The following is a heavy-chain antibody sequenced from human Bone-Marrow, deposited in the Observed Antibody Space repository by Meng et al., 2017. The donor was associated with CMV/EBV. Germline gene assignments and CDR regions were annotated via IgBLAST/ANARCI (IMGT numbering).Heavy chain of an antibody. CDR3: ARSPSQTYYNYYGMDV. D-gene: IGHD2-2*01. Sequence: SHTLSLLCAFCVDIVPSNSALWNWIRQSPSRGLEWLGRKYYRSKWYNDYAVPVKSRITINPDTSKNKFSLQLNSVTPEDTAVYYCARSPSQTYYNYYGMDVWGQGTTVTVSS. CDR2: KYYRSKWYN. CDR1: VDIVPSNSAL. V-gene: IGHV6-1*01. J-gene: IGHJ6*02.